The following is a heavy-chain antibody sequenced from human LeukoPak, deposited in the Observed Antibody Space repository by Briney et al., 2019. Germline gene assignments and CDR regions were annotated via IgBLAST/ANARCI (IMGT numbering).Heavy chain of an antibody. Sequence: GGSPRLSCAASGFTFSSYGMHWVRQAPGKGLEWVAVIWYDGSNKYYADSVKGRFTISRDNSKNTLYLQMNSLRAEDTAVYYCARDMYDFWSGYPHYGMDVWGQGTTVTVSS. D-gene: IGHD3-3*01. CDR1: GFTFSSYG. J-gene: IGHJ6*02. CDR2: IWYDGSNK. CDR3: ARDMYDFWSGYPHYGMDV. V-gene: IGHV3-33*01.